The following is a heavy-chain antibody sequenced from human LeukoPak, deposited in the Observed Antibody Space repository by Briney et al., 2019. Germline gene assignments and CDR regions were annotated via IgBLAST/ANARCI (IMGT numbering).Heavy chain of an antibody. V-gene: IGHV4-31*03. J-gene: IGHJ3*02. Sequence: SETLSLTCTASGGSISSGGYYWSWIRQHPGKGLEWIGYIYYSGSTYYNPSLKSRVTISVDTSKNQFSLKLSSVTAADTAVYYCARDRYYDSSGSDDAFDIWGQGTMVTVSS. CDR2: IYYSGST. CDR1: GGSISSGGYY. CDR3: ARDRYYDSSGSDDAFDI. D-gene: IGHD3-22*01.